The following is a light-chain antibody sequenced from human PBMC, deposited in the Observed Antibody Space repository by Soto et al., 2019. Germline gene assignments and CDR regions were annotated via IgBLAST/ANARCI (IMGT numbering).Light chain of an antibody. J-gene: IGKJ1*01. CDR3: QQRSNWPPT. CDR1: QSISSN. V-gene: IGKV3-11*01. CDR2: GAS. Sequence: EIVMTQSPATLSVSPGERATLSCRASQSISSNLVWYQQKAGQAPRLLIYGASTRATGIPARFSGSGSGTDFTLTITSLEPEDFAVYYCQQRSNWPPTFGQGTKVDI.